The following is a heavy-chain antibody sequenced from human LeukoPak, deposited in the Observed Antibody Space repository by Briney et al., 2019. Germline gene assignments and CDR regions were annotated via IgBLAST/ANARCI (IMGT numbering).Heavy chain of an antibody. D-gene: IGHD6-19*01. CDR2: INWNGGST. CDR1: GFTFADYG. Sequence: GGSLRLSCAASGFTFADYGMSWVRQAPWKGLEWVSGINWNGGSTGYADSVKGRFTISRDNAKNSLYLQMNSLRAEDTALYYCARDGGIAVGTHYYYYMDVWGKGTTVTVSS. J-gene: IGHJ6*03. V-gene: IGHV3-20*04. CDR3: ARDGGIAVGTHYYYYMDV.